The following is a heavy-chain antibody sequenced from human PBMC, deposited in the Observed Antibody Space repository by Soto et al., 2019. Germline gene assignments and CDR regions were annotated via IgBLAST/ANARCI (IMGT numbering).Heavy chain of an antibody. CDR1: GFIFSSYA. CDR3: TTDSYFTLKVVRFDY. J-gene: IGHJ4*02. V-gene: IGHV3-23*01. D-gene: IGHD3-22*01. Sequence: GGSLRLSCAASGFIFSSYAMSWVRQAPGKGLEWVSAISGSGGSTYYADSVKGRFTISRDDSKNMLYLQMNSLRAEDTAIYYCTTDSYFTLKVVRFDYWGQGTLVTVSS. CDR2: ISGSGGST.